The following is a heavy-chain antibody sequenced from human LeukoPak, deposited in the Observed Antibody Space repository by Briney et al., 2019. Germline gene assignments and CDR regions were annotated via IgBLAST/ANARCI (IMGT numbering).Heavy chain of an antibody. Sequence: ASVKVSCKASGYTFTSYYMHWVRQAPGQGLEWMGIINPSGGSTSYAQKFQGRVTMTRDTSTSTVYMELSSLRSEDTAVYYCARAAVLRYFDWLSILDYWGQGTLVTVSS. D-gene: IGHD3-9*01. CDR3: ARAAVLRYFDWLSILDY. V-gene: IGHV1-46*01. J-gene: IGHJ4*02. CDR2: INPSGGST. CDR1: GYTFTSYY.